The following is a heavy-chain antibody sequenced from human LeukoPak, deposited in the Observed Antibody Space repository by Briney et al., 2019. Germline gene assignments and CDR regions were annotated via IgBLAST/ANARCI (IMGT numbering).Heavy chain of an antibody. CDR1: GYTFTSYD. V-gene: IGHV1-8*03. Sequence: GASVKVSCKASGYTFTSYDINWVRQATGQGLEWMGWMNPNSSNTGYAQKFQGRVTITRNTSISTAYMELSSLRSEDTAVYYCARGSVLGTASWFDPWGQGTLVTVSS. D-gene: IGHD2-8*02. CDR2: MNPNSSNT. CDR3: ARGSVLGTASWFDP. J-gene: IGHJ5*02.